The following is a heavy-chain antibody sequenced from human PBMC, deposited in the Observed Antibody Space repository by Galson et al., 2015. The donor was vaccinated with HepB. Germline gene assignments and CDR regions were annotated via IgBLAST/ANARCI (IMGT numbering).Heavy chain of an antibody. Sequence: SLRLSCAASGFTFSSYAMNWVRQAPGKGLECVSAILGSGGSTFYADSVRGRFTISRDNSKNTLYVQMNSLRAEDTAVYYCAKGGGKNERYGMDVWGQGTTVTVSS. D-gene: IGHD1-1*01. J-gene: IGHJ6*02. CDR3: AKGGGKNERYGMDV. V-gene: IGHV3-23*01. CDR2: ILGSGGST. CDR1: GFTFSSYA.